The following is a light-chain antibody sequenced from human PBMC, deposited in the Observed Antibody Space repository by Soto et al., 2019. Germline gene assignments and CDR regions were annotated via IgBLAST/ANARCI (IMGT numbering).Light chain of an antibody. CDR1: SSDVGGYNY. V-gene: IGLV2-11*01. J-gene: IGLJ2*01. CDR2: DVT. Sequence: QSVLTQPRSVSGSPGQSVTISCTGTSSDVGGYNYVSWYQQHPGKAPKLMIYDVTKRPSGVPDRFSGSKSGNTASLTISGLQAEDEGDYYCCSYAGTYTLGVFGGGTKLTVL. CDR3: CSYAGTYTLGV.